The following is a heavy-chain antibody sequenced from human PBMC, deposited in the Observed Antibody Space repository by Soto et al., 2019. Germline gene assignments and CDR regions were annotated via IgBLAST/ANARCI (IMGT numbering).Heavy chain of an antibody. Sequence: ASVKVSCKASGGTFSSYTISWVRQAPGQGLEWMGRIIPILGIANYAQKFQGRVTITADKSTSTAYMELSSLRSEDTAVYYCARSDGIAVAGTPPGYWGQGTLVTVSS. V-gene: IGHV1-69*02. J-gene: IGHJ4*02. CDR3: ARSDGIAVAGTPPGY. D-gene: IGHD6-19*01. CDR2: IIPILGIA. CDR1: GGTFSSYT.